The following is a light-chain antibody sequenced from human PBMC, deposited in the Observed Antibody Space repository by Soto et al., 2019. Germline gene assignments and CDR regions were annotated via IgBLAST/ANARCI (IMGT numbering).Light chain of an antibody. V-gene: IGLV1-51*02. J-gene: IGLJ2*01. CDR1: SSNIGSPY. CDR3: ATWVTSLSAGVFGGGTTLSAGV. CDR2: ENN. Sequence: QSVLTQPPSVSAAPGQKVTISCSGSSSNIGSPYVSWYQQLPGTAPKLLIYENNKRPSGIPDRFSGSKSGTSATLGITGLQTGDEAHYYCATWVTSLSAGVFGGGTTLSAGVFGGGTKLTVL.